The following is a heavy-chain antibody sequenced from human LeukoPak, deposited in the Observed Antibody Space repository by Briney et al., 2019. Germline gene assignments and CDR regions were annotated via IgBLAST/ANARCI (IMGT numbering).Heavy chain of an antibody. V-gene: IGHV3-49*03. J-gene: IGHJ4*02. CDR1: GFTFGDYA. D-gene: IGHD1-26*01. CDR3: TRAVGATFSVDH. CDR2: IRSKAYGGTT. Sequence: PGGSLRLSCTASGFTFGDYAMSWFRQAPGKGLEWVGCIRSKAYGGTTEYAASVKGRFTISRDDSKSIAYLQMNSLKTADTAVYNCTRAVGATFSVDHWGQGTLVTVSS.